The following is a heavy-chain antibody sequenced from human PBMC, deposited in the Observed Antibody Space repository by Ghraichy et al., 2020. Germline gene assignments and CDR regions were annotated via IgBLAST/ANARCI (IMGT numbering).Heavy chain of an antibody. J-gene: IGHJ3*02. CDR3: ARVRVGDEDAFDI. CDR1: GGSISSYY. CDR2: IYYSGST. D-gene: IGHD3-16*01. Sequence: SETLSLTCTVSGGSISSYYWSWIRQPPGKGLEWIGYIYYSGSTNYNPSLKSRVTISVDTSKNQFSLKLSSVTAADTAVYYCARVRVGDEDAFDIWGQGTMVTVSS. V-gene: IGHV4-59*01.